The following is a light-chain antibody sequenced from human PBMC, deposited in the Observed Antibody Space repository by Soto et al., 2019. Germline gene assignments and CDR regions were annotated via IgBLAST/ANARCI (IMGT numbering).Light chain of an antibody. CDR1: QSVSTF. CDR2: DAS. Sequence: EIVLTQSPATLSLSPGERAALSYRASQSVSTFLAWYPHKPGQAPRLLIYDASNRATGIPARFSGSGSGTDFTITISSLEPEDSAFYYCQQRSNCWTFGQGTKVEIK. V-gene: IGKV3-11*01. CDR3: QQRSNCWT. J-gene: IGKJ1*01.